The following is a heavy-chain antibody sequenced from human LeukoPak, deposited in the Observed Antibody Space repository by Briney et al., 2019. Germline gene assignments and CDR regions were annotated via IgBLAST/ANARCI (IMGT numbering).Heavy chain of an antibody. Sequence: PSETLSLTCTVSGGSISSSSYYWGWIRQPPGKGLEWIGSIYYSGSTYYNPSLKSRVTISVDTSKNQFSLKLSFATAADTAVYYCARLGVYYGSGSYSSYYYYMDVWGKGTTVTISS. J-gene: IGHJ6*03. CDR2: IYYSGST. D-gene: IGHD3-10*01. CDR3: ARLGVYYGSGSYSSYYYYMDV. CDR1: GGSISSSSYY. V-gene: IGHV4-39*07.